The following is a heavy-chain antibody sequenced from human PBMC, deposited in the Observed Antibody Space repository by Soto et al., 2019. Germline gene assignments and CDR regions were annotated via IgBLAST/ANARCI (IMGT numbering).Heavy chain of an antibody. V-gene: IGHV1-2*02. Sequence: ASVKVSCKASGYTFTSYYMHWVRQAPGQGLEWMGWINPNSGGTNYAQKFQGRVPMTRDTSISTAYMELSRLRSDDTAVYYCARDLGYSYGDYYYYYGMDVGGQGTTVTVSS. CDR2: INPNSGGT. J-gene: IGHJ6*02. CDR3: ARDLGYSYGDYYYYYGMDV. D-gene: IGHD5-18*01. CDR1: GYTFTSYY.